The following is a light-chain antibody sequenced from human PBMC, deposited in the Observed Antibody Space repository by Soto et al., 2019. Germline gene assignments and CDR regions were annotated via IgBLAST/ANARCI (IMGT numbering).Light chain of an antibody. J-gene: IGKJ2*01. CDR3: QHYNSYSHT. CDR1: QSISEW. CDR2: GAS. Sequence: DIQMTQSPSTLSASVGDRVTITCRASQSISEWLAWYQQKPGEAPKLLIYGASSLKTGVPSRFSGSGSGTEFTLTISSLQPDDFATYYCQHYNSYSHTFGQGTKLEI. V-gene: IGKV1-5*01.